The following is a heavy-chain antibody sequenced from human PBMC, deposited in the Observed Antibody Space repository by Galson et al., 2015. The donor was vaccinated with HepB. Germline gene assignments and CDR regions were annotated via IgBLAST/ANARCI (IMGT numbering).Heavy chain of an antibody. D-gene: IGHD2-21*02. CDR1: GGTFSSYA. CDR3: ARDTGAYCGGDCYGDAFDI. CDR2: IIPIFGTA. V-gene: IGHV1-69*13. Sequence: SVKVSCKASGGTFSSYAISWVRQAPGQGLEWMGGIIPIFGTANYAQKFQGRVTITADEPTSTAYMELSSLRSEDTAVYYCARDTGAYCGGDCYGDAFDIWGQGTMVTVSS. J-gene: IGHJ3*02.